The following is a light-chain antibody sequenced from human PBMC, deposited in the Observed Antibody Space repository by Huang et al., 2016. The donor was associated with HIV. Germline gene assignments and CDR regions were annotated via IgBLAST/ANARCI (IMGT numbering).Light chain of an antibody. V-gene: IGKV3-15*01. CDR1: QSVRSS. Sequence: ETVMTQSPTTLSVSLGERATLSCRASQSVRSSLAWSQQTPGQAPRLLIYSVSTRATGVPARCGGSGSGTEFTLTISSQQSEDFAVYYCHQDNNWPLTFGPGTRVDIK. CDR3: HQDNNWPLT. CDR2: SVS. J-gene: IGKJ3*01.